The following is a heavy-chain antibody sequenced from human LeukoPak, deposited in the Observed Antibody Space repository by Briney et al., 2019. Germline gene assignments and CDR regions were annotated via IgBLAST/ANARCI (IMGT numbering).Heavy chain of an antibody. CDR2: ISSSGSTI. Sequence: GSLRLSCAASEFTFSSYSMNWVRQAPGKGLEWVSYISSSGSTIYYADSVKGRFTISRDNAKNSLYLQMNSLRAEDTAVYYCAGDASYSSSWYRYYGMDVWGQGTTVTVSS. CDR1: EFTFSSYS. J-gene: IGHJ6*02. D-gene: IGHD6-13*01. CDR3: AGDASYSSSWYRYYGMDV. V-gene: IGHV3-48*04.